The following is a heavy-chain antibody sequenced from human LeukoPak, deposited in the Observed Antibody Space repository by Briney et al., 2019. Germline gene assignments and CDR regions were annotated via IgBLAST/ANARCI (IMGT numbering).Heavy chain of an antibody. D-gene: IGHD3-3*01. CDR2: IDTAGRSP. CDR3: VRAPNDYWSGYSASFDY. V-gene: IGHV3-74*01. J-gene: IGHJ4*02. Sequence: GGSLRLSCAASGFSFSSYWMHWVRQAPGKGLMSLSRIDTAGRSPRSADSVKGRFTISRDNAKNTLYLQMNSLRAEDTAVYYCVRAPNDYWSGYSASFDYWGQGTLVTVSS. CDR1: GFSFSSYW.